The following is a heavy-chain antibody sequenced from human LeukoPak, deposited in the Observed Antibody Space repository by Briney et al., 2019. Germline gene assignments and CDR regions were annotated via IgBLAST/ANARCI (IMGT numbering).Heavy chain of an antibody. CDR2: ISSSSSYT. Sequence: GGSLRLSCAASGFTFSSYSMNWVRQAPGKGLEWVSSISSSSSYTYYADSVKGRFTISRDNAKNSLYLQMNSLRAEDTAVYYCARRGYYDYWGQGTLVTVSS. CDR1: GFTFSSYS. J-gene: IGHJ4*02. V-gene: IGHV3-21*01. CDR3: ARRGYYDY.